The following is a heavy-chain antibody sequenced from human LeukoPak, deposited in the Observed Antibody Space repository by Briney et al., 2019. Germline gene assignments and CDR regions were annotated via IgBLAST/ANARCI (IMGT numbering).Heavy chain of an antibody. Sequence: PSETLSLTCAVSGGSISSSNWWSWVRQPPGKGLEWIGEIYHSGSTNYNPSLKSRVTISVDKSKNQFSLKLSSVTAADTAVYYCARDLYSMARGTQYNWFDPWGQGTLVTVSS. V-gene: IGHV4-4*02. CDR3: ARDLYSMARGTQYNWFDP. J-gene: IGHJ5*02. CDR1: GGSISSSNW. D-gene: IGHD3-10*01. CDR2: IYHSGST.